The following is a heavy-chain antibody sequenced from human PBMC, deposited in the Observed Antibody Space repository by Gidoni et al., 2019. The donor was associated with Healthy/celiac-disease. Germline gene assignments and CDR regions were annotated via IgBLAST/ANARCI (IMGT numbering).Heavy chain of an antibody. D-gene: IGHD3-3*01. Sequence: EVQLVESGGGLVKPGGSLRLSCAASGFTFSSYSMNWVRQAPGKGLEWVSSISSSSSYIYYADSVKGRFTISRDNAKNSLYLQMNSLRAEDTAVYYCARVSPSEGGVVINYFDYWGQGTLVTVSS. V-gene: IGHV3-21*01. J-gene: IGHJ4*02. CDR3: ARVSPSEGGVVINYFDY. CDR1: GFTFSSYS. CDR2: ISSSSSYI.